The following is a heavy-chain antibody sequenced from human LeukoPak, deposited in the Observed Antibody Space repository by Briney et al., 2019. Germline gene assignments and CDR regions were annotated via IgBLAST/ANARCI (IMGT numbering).Heavy chain of an antibody. CDR3: ARDPVNLIAAAGTHP. CDR2: ISSSGSTI. Sequence: GGSLRLSCAASGFTFSDYYMSWIRQAPGKGLEWVSYISSSGSTIYYADSVKGRFTISRDNAKNSLYLQMNSLRAEDTAVYYCARDPVNLIAAAGTHPWVQGTLVTVSS. CDR1: GFTFSDYY. D-gene: IGHD6-13*01. V-gene: IGHV3-11*01. J-gene: IGHJ5*02.